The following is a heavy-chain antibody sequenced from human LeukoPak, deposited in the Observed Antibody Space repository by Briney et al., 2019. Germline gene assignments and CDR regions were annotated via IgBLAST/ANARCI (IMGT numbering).Heavy chain of an antibody. CDR3: VRGASGSYYYY. D-gene: IGHD1-26*01. J-gene: IGHJ4*02. V-gene: IGHV4-59*01. CDR1: GGSINSYY. CDR2: IYYSGTT. Sequence: SETLSLTCTVSGGSINSYYWSWIRQPPGKGLEWIGYIYYSGTTNYNPSLKSRVTISVDTSENQFSLKLISVTAADTAVYYCVRGASGSYYYYWGQGTLVTVSS.